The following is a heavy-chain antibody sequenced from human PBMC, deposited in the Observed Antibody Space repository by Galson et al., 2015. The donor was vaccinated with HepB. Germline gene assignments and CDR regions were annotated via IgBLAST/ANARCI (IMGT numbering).Heavy chain of an antibody. V-gene: IGHV3-74*01. CDR1: GFTFSGFW. CDR2: INSDGSST. CDR3: ARAEAEYDFWSGYSDYYYMDV. D-gene: IGHD3-3*01. Sequence: SLRLSCAASGFTFSGFWMHWVRQAPGKGLVWVSRINSDGSSTNYADSVKGRFTISRDNAKNTLYLQMNSLRAEDTAVHYCARAEAEYDFWSGYSDYYYMDVWGKGTTVTVSS. J-gene: IGHJ6*03.